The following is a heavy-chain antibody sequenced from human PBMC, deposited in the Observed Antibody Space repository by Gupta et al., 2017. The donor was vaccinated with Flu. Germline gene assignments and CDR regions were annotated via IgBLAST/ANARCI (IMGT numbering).Heavy chain of an antibody. CDR1: Y. CDR3: ARHPYYMDV. Sequence: YWGCGRQPPGKGLEWIGSIYYSGSTYYNPSLKSRVTISVDTSKNQFSLKLSSVTAADTAVYYCARHPYYMDVWGKGTTVTVSS. CDR2: IYYSGST. J-gene: IGHJ6*03. V-gene: IGHV4-39*01.